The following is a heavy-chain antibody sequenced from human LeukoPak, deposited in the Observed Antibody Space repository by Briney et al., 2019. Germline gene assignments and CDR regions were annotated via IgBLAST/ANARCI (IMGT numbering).Heavy chain of an antibody. J-gene: IGHJ4*02. CDR3: ATLSVVVLPAELN. CDR1: GFTFSSYG. Sequence: GGSLRLSCAASGFTFSSYGMHWVRQAPGKGLEWVAVISYDGSNKYYADSVKGRFTISRDNAKNSLYLQMSSLRVEDTAVYYCATLSVVVLPAELNWGQGTLVTVSS. V-gene: IGHV3-30*03. CDR2: ISYDGSNK. D-gene: IGHD2-15*01.